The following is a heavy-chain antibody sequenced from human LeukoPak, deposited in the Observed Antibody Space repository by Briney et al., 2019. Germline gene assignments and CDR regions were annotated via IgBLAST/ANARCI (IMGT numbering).Heavy chain of an antibody. CDR2: ISSSSSYI. J-gene: IGHJ5*02. CDR3: ARLALRGGLVP. D-gene: IGHD3-16*01. CDR1: GFTFSSYG. Sequence: GGSLRLSCAASGFTFSSYGMHWVRQAPGKGLEWVSSISSSSSYIYYADSVKGRFTISRDNAKNSLYLQMNSLRAEDTAVYYCARLALRGGLVPWGQGTLVTVSS. V-gene: IGHV3-21*01.